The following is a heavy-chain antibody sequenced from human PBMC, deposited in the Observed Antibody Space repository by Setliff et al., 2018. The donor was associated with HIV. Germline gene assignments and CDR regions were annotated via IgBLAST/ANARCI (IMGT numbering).Heavy chain of an antibody. D-gene: IGHD3-16*01. CDR3: ARHRYRFGIDS. V-gene: IGHV4-39*01. CDR1: GGSISTNNYY. Sequence: SETLSLTCTVSGGSISTNNYYWAWIRQPPGKGLEWIGTIYYSGNTYYNAFIRSRSIISGDMSKNQFSLNLNAVTASAKAVYYCARHRYRFGIDSWGQGALVTVSS. J-gene: IGHJ4*02. CDR2: IYYSGNT.